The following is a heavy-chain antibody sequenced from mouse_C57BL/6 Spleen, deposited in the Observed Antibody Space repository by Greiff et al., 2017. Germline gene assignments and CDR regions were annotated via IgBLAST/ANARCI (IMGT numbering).Heavy chain of an antibody. Sequence: EVHLVESGGGLVQPGGSMKLSCVASGFTFSNYWMNWVRQSPEKGLEWVAQIRLKSDNYATHYAESVKGRFTISRDDSKSSVYLQMNNLRAEDTGIYYCTGGYYYGSSYAMDYWGQGTSVTVSS. CDR1: GFTFSNYW. CDR3: TGGYYYGSSYAMDY. J-gene: IGHJ4*01. D-gene: IGHD1-1*01. CDR2: IRLKSDNYAT. V-gene: IGHV6-3*01.